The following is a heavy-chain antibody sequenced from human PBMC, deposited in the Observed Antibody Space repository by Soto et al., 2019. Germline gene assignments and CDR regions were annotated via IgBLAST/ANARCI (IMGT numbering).Heavy chain of an antibody. CDR1: GFTFSDHY. D-gene: IGHD4-17*01. CDR3: ARSATMTTNYDYGMDV. Sequence: EVQLVESGGGLVQPGGSLRLSCAASGFTFSDHYMDWVRQTPGKGLEWVGRTRDKANSYTTKYAASVEGRFTISRNDSKNSLYLQMNSLKTEDTAVYYCARSATMTTNYDYGMDVWGQGTTVTVSS. CDR2: TRDKANSYTT. J-gene: IGHJ6*02. V-gene: IGHV3-72*01.